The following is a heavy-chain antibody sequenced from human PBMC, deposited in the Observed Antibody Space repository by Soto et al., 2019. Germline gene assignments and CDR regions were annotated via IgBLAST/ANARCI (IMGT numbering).Heavy chain of an antibody. CDR3: ASIPYGSGSYYRSRDY. CDR1: GGTFSSYA. CDR2: IIPIFGTA. D-gene: IGHD3-10*01. Sequence: QVQLVQSGAEVKKPGSSVKVSCKASGGTFSSYAISWVRQAPGQGLEWMGGIIPIFGTAYYAQKFQGRVTITADESTSTAYMELSSMRSEDTAVYYCASIPYGSGSYYRSRDYWGQGTLVTVSS. V-gene: IGHV1-69*12. J-gene: IGHJ4*02.